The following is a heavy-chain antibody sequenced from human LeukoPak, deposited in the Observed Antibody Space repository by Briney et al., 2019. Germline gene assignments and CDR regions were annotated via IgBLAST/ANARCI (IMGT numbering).Heavy chain of an antibody. CDR1: GGSISSGDYY. CDR2: IYYSGST. J-gene: IGHJ4*02. D-gene: IGHD4-11*01. V-gene: IGHV4-30-4*01. CDR3: ARHVTTVTFFDF. Sequence: SETLSLTCTVSGGSISSGDYYWSWIRQPPGKGLEWIGYIYYSGSTYYNPSLKSRLTISEDTSKNQFSLKLSSVTAADTAVYFCARHVTTVTFFDFWGQGTLVTVSS.